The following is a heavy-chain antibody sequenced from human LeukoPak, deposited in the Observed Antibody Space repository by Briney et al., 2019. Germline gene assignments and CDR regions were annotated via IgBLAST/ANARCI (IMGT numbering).Heavy chain of an antibody. D-gene: IGHD2-15*01. CDR3: AKVVAATRGYYYGMDV. CDR2: ISGSGGTT. CDR1: GFTFISSD. J-gene: IGHJ6*02. V-gene: IGHV3-23*01. Sequence: GGSLRLSCAASGFTFISSDMNWVRQAPGKGLEWVSVISGSGGTTYYADSVKGRFTISGDNSKNTLYLQMNSLRAEDTAVYYCAKVVAATRGYYYGMDVWGQGTTVTVSS.